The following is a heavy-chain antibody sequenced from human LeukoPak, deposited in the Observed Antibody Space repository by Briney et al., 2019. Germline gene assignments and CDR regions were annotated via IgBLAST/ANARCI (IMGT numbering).Heavy chain of an antibody. Sequence: GGSLRLSCAASGFTFSSYAMHWVRQAPGKGLEWVAVISYDGSNKYYADSVKGRFTIFRDNSKNTLYLQMNSLRAEDTAVYYCARAPRYSSGWYSRYWGQGTLVTVSS. D-gene: IGHD6-19*01. CDR2: ISYDGSNK. J-gene: IGHJ4*02. V-gene: IGHV3-30*04. CDR1: GFTFSSYA. CDR3: ARAPRYSSGWYSRY.